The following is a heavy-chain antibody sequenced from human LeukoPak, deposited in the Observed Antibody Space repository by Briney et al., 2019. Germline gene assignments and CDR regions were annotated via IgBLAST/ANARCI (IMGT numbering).Heavy chain of an antibody. CDR3: AKQGEIRQDYYMDV. V-gene: IGHV1-69*06. Sequence: SVKVSCKASGGSISSYGISWVRQAPGQGLEWMGRIIPVFGTANYAQKFQDRVTITADTVTNTAYMELTSLTSEDTAVYFCAKQGEIRQDYYMDVWGNGTAVTVSS. D-gene: IGHD1/OR15-1a*01. CDR2: IIPVFGTA. CDR1: GGSISSYG. J-gene: IGHJ6*03.